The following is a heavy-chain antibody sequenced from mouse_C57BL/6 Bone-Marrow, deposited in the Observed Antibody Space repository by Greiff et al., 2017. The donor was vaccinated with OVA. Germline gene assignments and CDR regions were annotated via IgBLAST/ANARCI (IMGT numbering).Heavy chain of an antibody. J-gene: IGHJ4*01. V-gene: IGHV1-61*01. CDR2: IYPSDSET. D-gene: IGHD1-1*01. Sequence: QVQLQQPGAELVRPGSSVKLSCKASGYTFTSYWMDWVKQRPGQGLEWIGNIYPSDSETHYNQKFKDKATLTVDKSSSTAYMPLSSLTSEDSAVDYCARANATEMDDGGQGTAVTVSS. CDR3: ARANATEMDD. CDR1: GYTFTSYW.